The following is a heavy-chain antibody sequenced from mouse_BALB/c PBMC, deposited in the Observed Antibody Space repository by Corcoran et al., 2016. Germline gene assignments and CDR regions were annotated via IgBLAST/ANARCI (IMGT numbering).Heavy chain of an antibody. CDR1: GFNIKDTY. Sequence: EVQLQQSGAELVKPGASVKLSCTASGFNIKDTYMHWVSQRPEQGLEWIGRIDPANGNTKYDPKFQGKATITADTSSNTGYLQLSSLTSEDTAVYYCAGSGGNYVGAMDSWGQGTSVTVSS. CDR2: IDPANGNT. V-gene: IGHV14-3*02. D-gene: IGHD2-1*01. J-gene: IGHJ4*01. CDR3: AGSGGNYVGAMDS.